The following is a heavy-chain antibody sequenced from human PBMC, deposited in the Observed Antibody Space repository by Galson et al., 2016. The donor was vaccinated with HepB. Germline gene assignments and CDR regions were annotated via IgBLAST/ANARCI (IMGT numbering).Heavy chain of an antibody. CDR1: GFTFSSYA. D-gene: IGHD3-10*01. V-gene: IGHV3-23*01. Sequence: SLRLSCAASGFTFSSYAMNWVRQPPGKGLEWVSSISGNGGSTYYADSLKGSFTISRDNSKNTLHLQINSLRAEDTAVYYCAKEGRLGDGLDVWGQGTTVTVSS. J-gene: IGHJ6*02. CDR2: ISGNGGST. CDR3: AKEGRLGDGLDV.